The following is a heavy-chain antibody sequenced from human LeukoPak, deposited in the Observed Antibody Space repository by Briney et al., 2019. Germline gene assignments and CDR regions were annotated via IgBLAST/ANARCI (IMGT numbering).Heavy chain of an antibody. Sequence: PGGSLRLSCGASGFTLRDYWMSWVRQAPGKGLEWVANIQSDGNEKNYIDSVQGRFTISRDNTKTSLHLQMNSLRAEDTAVYYCARDSAVATYYGVDVWGQGTTVTVSS. CDR2: IQSDGNEK. J-gene: IGHJ6*02. CDR3: ARDSAVATYYGVDV. V-gene: IGHV3-7*01. CDR1: GFTLRDYW. D-gene: IGHD6-19*01.